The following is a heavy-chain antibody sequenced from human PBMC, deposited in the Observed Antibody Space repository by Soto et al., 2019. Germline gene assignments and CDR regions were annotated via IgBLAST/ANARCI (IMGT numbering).Heavy chain of an antibody. CDR3: ARERGRRIDY. CDR1: GLIVSDSY. Sequence: EVQLVESGGGLIQPGGSLRLSCAASGLIVSDSYMTWVRQAPGKGLEWVSIIYSGGNTYYADSVKGRFTISRDNSKNTLYLQMNSLRVEDTAVYYCARERGRRIDYWGQGALVTVSS. V-gene: IGHV3-53*01. CDR2: IYSGGNT. J-gene: IGHJ4*02. D-gene: IGHD6-6*01.